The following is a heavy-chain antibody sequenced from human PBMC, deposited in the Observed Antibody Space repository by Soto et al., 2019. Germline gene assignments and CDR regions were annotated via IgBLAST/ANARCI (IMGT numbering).Heavy chain of an antibody. CDR2: MNPNSGNT. CDR3: ARDNRYNWNDEGWFDP. V-gene: IGHV1-8*01. J-gene: IGHJ5*02. Sequence: QVQLVQSGAEVKKPGASVKVSCKASGYSFSDYDINWVRQATGQGPEWMGWMNPNSGNTGYAQNFQGRVTMNRNTSINTAYMELSSLGSEDTAVYYCARDNRYNWNDEGWFDPWGQLTLVTVSS. CDR1: GYSFSDYD. D-gene: IGHD1-20*01.